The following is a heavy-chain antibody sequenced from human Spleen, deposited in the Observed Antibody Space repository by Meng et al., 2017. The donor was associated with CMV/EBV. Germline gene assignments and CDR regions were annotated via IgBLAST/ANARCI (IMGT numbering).Heavy chain of an antibody. CDR2: IWYDGSNK. J-gene: IGHJ4*02. CDR3: ARDEAIFGVVPTYFDN. V-gene: IGHV3-33*01. D-gene: IGHD3-3*01. CDR1: GFTFSSYG. Sequence: GESLKISCAASGFTFSSYGMHWVRQAPGKGLEWVAVIWYDGSNKYYADSVKGRFTISRDNAKNSLYLQMNSLRAEDTAVYYCARDEAIFGVVPTYFDNWGQGTLVTVSS.